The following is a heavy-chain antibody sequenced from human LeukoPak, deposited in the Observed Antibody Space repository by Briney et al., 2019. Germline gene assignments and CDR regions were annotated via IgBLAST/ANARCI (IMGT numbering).Heavy chain of an antibody. V-gene: IGHV3-7*01. CDR2: IKEDGSGK. Sequence: GGSLRLSCAASGFPFSRNWMSWVRQAPGKGLEWVANIKEDGSGKYYVDSVKGRLTISRDNAKNSLYLQMNSLRAEDKAVYYCARVTTIFGVLKYYYYMDVWGKGTTVTVSS. D-gene: IGHD3-3*01. CDR3: ARVTTIFGVLKYYYYMDV. CDR1: GFPFSRNW. J-gene: IGHJ6*03.